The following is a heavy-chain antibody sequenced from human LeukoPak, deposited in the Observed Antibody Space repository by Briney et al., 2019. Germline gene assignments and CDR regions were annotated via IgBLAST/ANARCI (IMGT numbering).Heavy chain of an antibody. CDR3: TRDEAAATD. CDR1: GFTFSSYG. CDR2: IWYDGSNK. J-gene: IGHJ4*02. D-gene: IGHD6-13*01. Sequence: GGPLRLSCAASGFTFSSYGMHWVRQAPGKGLEWVAVIWYDGSNKYYADSVKGRFTISRDNSKNTLYLQMNSLRAEDTAVYYCTRDEAAATDWGQGTLVTVSS. V-gene: IGHV3-33*01.